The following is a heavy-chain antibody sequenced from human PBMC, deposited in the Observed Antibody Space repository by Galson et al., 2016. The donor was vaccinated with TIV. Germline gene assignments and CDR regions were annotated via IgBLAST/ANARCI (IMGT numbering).Heavy chain of an antibody. CDR3: ARDPGDFVY. CDR2: INAGNGNT. Sequence: SVKVSCKASGYTFTNYIMHWVRQAPGQRLEWMGWINAGNGNTKYSQKFQGRVTITRDTSANTAYMALSSLRYEESAVYYCARDPGDFVYWGQGTLVTVSS. CDR1: GYTFTNYI. J-gene: IGHJ4*02. D-gene: IGHD1-1*01. V-gene: IGHV1-3*01.